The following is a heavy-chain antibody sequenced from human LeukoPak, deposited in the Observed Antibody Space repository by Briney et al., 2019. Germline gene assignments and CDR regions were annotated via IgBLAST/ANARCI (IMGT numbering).Heavy chain of an antibody. Sequence: PSETLSLTCTVSGGSVSSGSYYWSWIRQPPGKGLEWIGYIYYSASTNYNPSLKSRVTISVDTSNNQFSLKLSSVTAADTAVYYCARTETRTVTQGFDYWGQGTLVTVSS. V-gene: IGHV4-61*01. CDR2: IYYSAST. D-gene: IGHD4-17*01. CDR1: GGSVSSGSYY. J-gene: IGHJ4*02. CDR3: ARTETRTVTQGFDY.